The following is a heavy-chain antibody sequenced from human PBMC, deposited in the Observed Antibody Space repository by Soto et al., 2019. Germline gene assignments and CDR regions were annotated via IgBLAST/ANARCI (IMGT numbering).Heavy chain of an antibody. Sequence: ASVKVSCKASGGTFSSYAISWVRQAPGQGLEWMGGIIPIFGTANYAQNFQGRVTMTSDTPTSTAYMELRSLRSDDTAFYYCVRDEISSAGLDPWGQGTLVTVSS. CDR1: GGTFSSYA. V-gene: IGHV1-69*06. CDR2: IIPIFGTA. J-gene: IGHJ5*02. CDR3: VRDEISSAGLDP.